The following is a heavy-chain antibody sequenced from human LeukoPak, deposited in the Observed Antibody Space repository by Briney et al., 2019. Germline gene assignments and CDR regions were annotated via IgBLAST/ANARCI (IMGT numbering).Heavy chain of an antibody. Sequence: PGGSLRLSCAASGFTFSSYAMSWVRQAPGKGLEWVSAISGSGGSTYYADSVKGRFTISRDNSKNTLYLQMNSLRAEDTAVYYCAKDLQTTVTIIYYYYMDVWGKGTTVTVSS. CDR3: AKDLQTTVTIIYYYYMDV. V-gene: IGHV3-23*01. CDR1: GFTFSSYA. J-gene: IGHJ6*03. CDR2: ISGSGGST. D-gene: IGHD4-17*01.